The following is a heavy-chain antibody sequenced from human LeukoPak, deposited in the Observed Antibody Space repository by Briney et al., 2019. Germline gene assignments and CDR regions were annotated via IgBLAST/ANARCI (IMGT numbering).Heavy chain of an antibody. Sequence: SETLSLTCAVYGGSFSGYYWNWIRQPPGKGLEWIGYIYYSGSTNYNPSLMSRVTISVDTSKNQFSLKLSSVTAADTAVYYCAREGVGYCSGGSCYSDAFDIWGQGTMVTVSS. J-gene: IGHJ3*02. CDR3: AREGVGYCSGGSCYSDAFDI. V-gene: IGHV4-59*01. D-gene: IGHD2-15*01. CDR2: IYYSGST. CDR1: GGSFSGYY.